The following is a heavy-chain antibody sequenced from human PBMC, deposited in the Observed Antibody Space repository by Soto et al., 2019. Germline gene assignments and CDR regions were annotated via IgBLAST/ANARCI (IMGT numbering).Heavy chain of an antibody. J-gene: IGHJ4*02. CDR3: ARAKFESTGWHQFDI. CDR2: IYYTGTT. D-gene: IGHD7-27*01. Sequence: SETLSLTCSVSGTSIRGYYWTWIRQPPGKGLEWIGYIYYTGTTKYNPSLKSRVTISVDTSKNQFSLRLNSVTAADTAVYYCARAKFESTGWHQFDIWGQGTLVTVSS. V-gene: IGHV4-59*01. CDR1: GTSIRGYY.